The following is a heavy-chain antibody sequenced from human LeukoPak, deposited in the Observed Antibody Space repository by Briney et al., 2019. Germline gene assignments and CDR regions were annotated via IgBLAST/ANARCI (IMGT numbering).Heavy chain of an antibody. CDR2: ISGSGGST. V-gene: IGHV3-23*01. D-gene: IGHD1-26*01. J-gene: IGHJ3*02. Sequence: GGSLRLSCAASGFTVRSNYMSWVRQAPGKGLEWVSAISGSGGSTYYADSVKGRFTISRDNSKNTLYLQMNSLRAEDTAVYYCAKTGVGATHGLDAFDIWGQGTMVTVSS. CDR1: GFTVRSNY. CDR3: AKTGVGATHGLDAFDI.